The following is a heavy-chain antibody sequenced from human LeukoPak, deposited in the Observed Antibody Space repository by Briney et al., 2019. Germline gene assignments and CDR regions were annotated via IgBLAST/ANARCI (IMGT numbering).Heavy chain of an antibody. V-gene: IGHV3-74*01. Sequence: PGGSLRLSCAASGFTFSSYWMHWVRQAPGKGLVWVSRINGDGSSTNYADSVKGRFTISRDNSKNTLYLQMNSLRAEDTAVYYCARYYGDYAFDIWGQGTMVTVSS. CDR3: ARYYGDYAFDI. CDR1: GFTFSSYW. J-gene: IGHJ3*02. D-gene: IGHD4-17*01. CDR2: INGDGSST.